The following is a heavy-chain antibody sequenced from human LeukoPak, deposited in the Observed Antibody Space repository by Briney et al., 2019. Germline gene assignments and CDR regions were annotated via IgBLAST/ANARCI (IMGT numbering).Heavy chain of an antibody. CDR1: GFSFSDHG. CDR2: MSYDGSNK. V-gene: IGHV3-30*18. Sequence: PGGSLRLSCAASGFSFSDHGMHWVRQAPGKGLEWVAVMSYDGSNKYYADSVKGRFTISRDNSKNTLYLQMNSLRAEDTAVYYCAKDPIAVAGNNYYGMDVWGQGTTVSVSS. CDR3: AKDPIAVAGNNYYGMDV. D-gene: IGHD6-19*01. J-gene: IGHJ6*02.